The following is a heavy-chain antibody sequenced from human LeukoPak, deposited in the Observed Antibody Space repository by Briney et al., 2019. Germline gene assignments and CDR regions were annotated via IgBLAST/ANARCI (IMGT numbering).Heavy chain of an antibody. J-gene: IGHJ1*01. V-gene: IGHV3-74*01. Sequence: GGSLRLSCAASGFTFSSYWMHWVRQAPGKGLVWVSRIKSDGSTNYADSVKGRFTISRDNTKNTVSLQMNSLKAEDTGVYYCARAPSEIGGYYPEYFRHWGQGTLVTVSS. CDR1: GFTFSSYW. CDR2: IKSDGST. CDR3: ARAPSEIGGYYPEYFRH. D-gene: IGHD3-22*01.